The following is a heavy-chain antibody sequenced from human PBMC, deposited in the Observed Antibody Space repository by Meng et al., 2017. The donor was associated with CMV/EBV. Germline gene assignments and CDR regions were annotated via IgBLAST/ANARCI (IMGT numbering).Heavy chain of an antibody. CDR1: GGTFSTFA. CDR3: ARGGDSWYSDY. V-gene: IGHV1-69*12. Sequence: QGRRVQSAAEVKKPGSSVKVSCKTSGGTFSTFAISWVRQAPGEGLEWMGGIIPVFETANYAERFQDRATITADDSTTTAYMELSSLRADDTALYFCARGGDSWYSDYWGQGTLVTSPQ. J-gene: IGHJ4*02. D-gene: IGHD1-26*01. CDR2: IIPVFETA.